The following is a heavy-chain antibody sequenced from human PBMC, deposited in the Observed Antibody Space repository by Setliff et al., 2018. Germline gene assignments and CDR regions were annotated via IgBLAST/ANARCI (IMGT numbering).Heavy chain of an antibody. V-gene: IGHV1-69*06. Sequence: SVKVSCKASGATFSSYAISWVRQAPGQGLEWMGRIIPIFGTANYAQKFQGRVTITADKSTSTAYMELSSLRSEDTAVYYCAREEGPTTDPRKNFDSWGQGAPVTVSS. J-gene: IGHJ5*01. CDR3: AREEGPTTDPRKNFDS. CDR2: IIPIFGTA. D-gene: IGHD1-1*01. CDR1: GATFSSYA.